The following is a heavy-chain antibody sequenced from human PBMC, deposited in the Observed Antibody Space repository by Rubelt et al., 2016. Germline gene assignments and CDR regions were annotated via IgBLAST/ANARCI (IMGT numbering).Heavy chain of an antibody. D-gene: IGHD5-18*01. CDR3: ARGGYNYGSYYYYMDV. CDR2: ISSSSGSSTI. Sequence: GLEWVSYISSSSGSSTIYYADSVKGRFTLSRDNAKNCLYVQMNSLRADDTAVYYCARGGYNYGSYYYYMDVWGKGTTVTVSS. J-gene: IGHJ6*03. V-gene: IGHV3-48*04.